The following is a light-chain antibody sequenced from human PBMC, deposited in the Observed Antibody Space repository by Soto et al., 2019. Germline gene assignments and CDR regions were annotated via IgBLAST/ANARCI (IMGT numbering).Light chain of an antibody. V-gene: IGKV3-20*01. CDR1: QSVSSNY. Sequence: EIVLTQSPGTLSLSPGERATLSCRASQSVSSNYLAWYQQKPGQTPRLLIYGASTRATGVPPRFSGSRSGTEFTLTISSLQPDDFATYYCQQYNTYSTFGQGTRLEIK. CDR2: GAS. J-gene: IGKJ5*01. CDR3: QQYNTYST.